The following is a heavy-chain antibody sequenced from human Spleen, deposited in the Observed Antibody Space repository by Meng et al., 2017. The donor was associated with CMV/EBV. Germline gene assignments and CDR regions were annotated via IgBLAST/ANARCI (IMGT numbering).Heavy chain of an antibody. CDR1: GFMFTDYY. CDR3: ARCGYSYGVIMS. V-gene: IGHV3-11*01. D-gene: IGHD5-18*01. CDR2: ISSSSTTI. J-gene: IGHJ4*02. Sequence: GESLKISCAASGFMFTDYYTGWIRQAPGKGLEWISYISSSSTTISYADSVRGRFTISRDNAKKSLELQMNSLRADDTAVYYCARCGYSYGVIMSWGQGTLVTVSS.